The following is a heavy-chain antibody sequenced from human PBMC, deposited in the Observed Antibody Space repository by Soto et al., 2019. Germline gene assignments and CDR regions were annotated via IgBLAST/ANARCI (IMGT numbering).Heavy chain of an antibody. CDR3: ARGKRLYYYYYGMDV. J-gene: IGHJ6*02. Sequence: QVQLVQSGAEVKKPGASVKVSCKASGYNFTTYAMLWVRQAPGQRLEWMGWMNTGNGNTKYSPKFQGRVTITRDISASTAYMELSSLQSEDTAVYYCARGKRLYYYYYGMDVWGQGSTVTVSS. CDR1: GYNFTTYA. CDR2: MNTGNGNT. D-gene: IGHD6-25*01. V-gene: IGHV1-3*04.